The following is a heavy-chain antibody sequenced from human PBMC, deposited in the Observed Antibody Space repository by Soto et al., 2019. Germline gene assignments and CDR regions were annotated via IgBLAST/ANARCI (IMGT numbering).Heavy chain of an antibody. CDR1: GGSFSGYY. J-gene: IGHJ4*02. V-gene: IGHV4-34*01. CDR2: INHSGST. CDR3: ARRSPYGDYGRKFDY. D-gene: IGHD4-17*01. Sequence: QVQLQQWGAGLLKPSETLSLTCAVYGGSFSGYYWSWIRQPPGKGLEWIGEINHSGSTNYNPSLKGRVTISGDTFKNQFSLKLSSVTAAGTAVYYCARRSPYGDYGRKFDYWGQGTLVTVSS.